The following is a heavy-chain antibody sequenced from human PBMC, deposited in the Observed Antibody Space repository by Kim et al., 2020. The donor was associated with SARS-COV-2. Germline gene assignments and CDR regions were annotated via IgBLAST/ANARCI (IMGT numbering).Heavy chain of an antibody. D-gene: IGHD6-19*01. J-gene: IGHJ5*01. CDR2: IKQDGSVT. V-gene: IGHV3-7*03. Sequence: GGSLRLSCEASGLSGFTLSTYYMTWVRHAPGKGLEWVANIKQDGSVTLYLDSVKGRFTISRDNSKNSLYLQMNSLRAEDTALYYCASGYGWLVHSWGHGTLVTVSS. CDR3: ASGYGWLVHS. CDR1: GLSGFTLSTYY.